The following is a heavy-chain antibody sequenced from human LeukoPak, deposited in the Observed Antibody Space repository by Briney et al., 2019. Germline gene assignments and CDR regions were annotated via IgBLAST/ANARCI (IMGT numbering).Heavy chain of an antibody. V-gene: IGHV4-59*01. Sequence: PSETLSLTCTVSGGSMSSYYWSWIRQPPGKGLEWIGYIYYSGSANYNPSLKSRVTISVDTSKNQFSLKLSSVTAADTAVDYYASSGYYVYAFDIWGQGTMVTVSS. CDR1: GGSMSSYY. CDR3: ASSGYYVYAFDI. D-gene: IGHD3-22*01. J-gene: IGHJ3*02. CDR2: IYYSGSA.